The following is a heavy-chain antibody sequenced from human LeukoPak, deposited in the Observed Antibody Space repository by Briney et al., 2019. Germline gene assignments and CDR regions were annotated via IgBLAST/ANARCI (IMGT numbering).Heavy chain of an antibody. J-gene: IGHJ6*03. Sequence: PSETLSLTCAVSGYSISSGYYWGWIRQPPGKGLEWIGSIYHSGSTYYNPSLKSRVTISVDTPKNQFSLKLSSVTAADTAVYYCASAHSGSYYMDVWGKGTTVTVSS. CDR3: ASAHSGSYYMDV. CDR2: IYHSGST. D-gene: IGHD1-26*01. V-gene: IGHV4-38-2*01. CDR1: GYSISSGYY.